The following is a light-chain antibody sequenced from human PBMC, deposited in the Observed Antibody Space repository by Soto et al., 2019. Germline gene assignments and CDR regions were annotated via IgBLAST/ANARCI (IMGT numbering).Light chain of an antibody. CDR1: QSVSNT. V-gene: IGKV3-15*01. CDR2: GAS. J-gene: IGKJ5*01. Sequence: EVVLTQSPSTLSLSPGERATLSGRASQSVSNTYVAWYQHIPGQTPRLLIYGASNRATGIPARFSGSGSGTEFTLTISSLQSEDFAVYYCQQYNNWPPITFGQGTRLEIK. CDR3: QQYNNWPPIT.